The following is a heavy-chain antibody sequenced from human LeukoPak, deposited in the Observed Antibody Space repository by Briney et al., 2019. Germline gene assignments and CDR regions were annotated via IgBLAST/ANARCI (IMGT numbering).Heavy chain of an antibody. CDR2: INPNSGGT. V-gene: IGHV1-2*02. CDR1: GYTFTGYY. D-gene: IGHD6-13*01. CDR3: ARGGLIAAAARGYYYYYMDV. Sequence: VSVKVSCKASGYTFTGYYMHWVRQAPGQGLEWMGWINPNSGGTNYAQKFQGRVTMTRDTSISTAYMELSRLRSDDTAVYYCARGGLIAAAARGYYYYYMDVWGKGTTVTVSS. J-gene: IGHJ6*03.